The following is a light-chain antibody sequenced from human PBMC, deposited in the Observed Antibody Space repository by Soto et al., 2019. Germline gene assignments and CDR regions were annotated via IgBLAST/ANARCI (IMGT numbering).Light chain of an antibody. CDR3: QQYDDLPYT. CDR2: DVS. V-gene: IGKV1-33*01. J-gene: IGKJ2*01. CDR1: QDISNA. Sequence: DIQMIQSPSSLSASIGDRVTITCRTSQDISNALNWYQQKPGKAPKLLIYDVSHLETGVPSRFSGGGSGTDFTFTINSLQAEDIATYYCQQYDDLPYTFGQGTKLEIK.